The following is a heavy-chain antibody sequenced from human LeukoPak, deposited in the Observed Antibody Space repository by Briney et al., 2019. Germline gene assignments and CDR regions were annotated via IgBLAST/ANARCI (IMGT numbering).Heavy chain of an antibody. D-gene: IGHD3-10*01. CDR1: GFTFSNAW. CDR2: IKSKTEGGTT. CDR3: TTDSAGQVLPH. V-gene: IGHV3-15*01. J-gene: IGHJ4*02. Sequence: PGGSLRLSCAASGFTFSNAWMSWVRQAPGKGLEWVGRIKSKTEGGTTDYAAPVKGRFTISRDDSKNTLYLQMNSLKTEDTAVYYCTTDSAGQVLPHWGQGTLVTVSS.